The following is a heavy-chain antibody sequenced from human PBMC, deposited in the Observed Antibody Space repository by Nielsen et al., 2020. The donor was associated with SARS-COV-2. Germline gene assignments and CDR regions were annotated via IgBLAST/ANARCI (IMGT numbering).Heavy chain of an antibody. Sequence: ASVKVSCKASGYTFTNYGISWVRQAPGQGLEWLGWISCHNGYTYYAQKVQDRLTLTADSSTSTAFLELTSLTSDDTAVYYCARYSTGWFSGLYWFDPWGQGTLVTVST. V-gene: IGHV1-18*04. CDR1: GYTFTNYG. CDR2: ISCHNGYT. D-gene: IGHD2-2*01. J-gene: IGHJ5*02. CDR3: ARYSTGWFSGLYWFDP.